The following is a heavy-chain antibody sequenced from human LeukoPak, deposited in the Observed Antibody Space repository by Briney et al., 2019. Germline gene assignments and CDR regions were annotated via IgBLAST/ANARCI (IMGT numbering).Heavy chain of an antibody. CDR3: ARDLSGSGSYYNWFDP. D-gene: IGHD3-10*01. V-gene: IGHV3-30*04. J-gene: IGHJ5*02. Sequence: QTGRSLRLSCAASGFTFSSYAMHWVRQAPGKGLEWVAVISYDGSNKYYADSVKGRFTISRDNSKNTLYLQMNSPRAEDTAVYYCARDLSGSGSYYNWFDPWGQGTLVTVSS. CDR1: GFTFSSYA. CDR2: ISYDGSNK.